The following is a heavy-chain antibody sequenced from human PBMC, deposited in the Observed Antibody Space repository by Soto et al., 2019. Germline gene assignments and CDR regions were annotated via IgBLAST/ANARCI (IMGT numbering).Heavy chain of an antibody. CDR1: GYTFTSYD. CDR2: MNPNSGNT. D-gene: IGHD1-1*01. CDR3: ARLTARYGGLDY. J-gene: IGHJ4*02. Sequence: ASVKVSCKASGYTFTSYDINWVRQATGQGLEWMGWMNPNSGNTGYAQKFQGRVTMTRNTSISTAYMELSSLRSEDTAVYYCARLTARYGGLDYWGQGTLVTSPQ. V-gene: IGHV1-8*01.